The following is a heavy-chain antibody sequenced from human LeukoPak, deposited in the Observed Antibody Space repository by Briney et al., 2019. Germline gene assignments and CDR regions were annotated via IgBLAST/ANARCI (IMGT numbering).Heavy chain of an antibody. CDR3: ASYARSLGYCSGGSCGSYYYYMDV. Sequence: PSETLSLTCTVSGYSISSGYYWGWIRQPPGKGLEWIGSIYHSGSTYYNPSLKSRVTISVDTSKNQFSLKLSSVTAADTAVYYCASYARSLGYCSGGSCGSYYYYMDVWGKGTTVTVSS. V-gene: IGHV4-38-2*02. D-gene: IGHD2-15*01. CDR1: GYSISSGYY. CDR2: IYHSGST. J-gene: IGHJ6*03.